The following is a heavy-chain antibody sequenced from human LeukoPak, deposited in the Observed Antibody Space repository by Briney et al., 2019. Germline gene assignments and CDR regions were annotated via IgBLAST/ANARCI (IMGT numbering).Heavy chain of an antibody. CDR1: GFRSSSYS. CDR2: ISSGSSTI. CDR3: ARATKADY. J-gene: IGHJ4*02. Sequence: GGSLTLSCAASGFRSSSYSTNWVRQVPGKGLEWVSYISSGSSTIYYADSVKGRFTTSRDNARNSLYLQMNGLRDEDTAVYYCARATKADYWGQGTLVTVSS. V-gene: IGHV3-48*02.